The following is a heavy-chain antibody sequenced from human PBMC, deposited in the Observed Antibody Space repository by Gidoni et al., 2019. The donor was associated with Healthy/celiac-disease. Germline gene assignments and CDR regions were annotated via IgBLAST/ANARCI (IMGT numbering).Heavy chain of an antibody. J-gene: IGHJ6*02. CDR1: GDSVSSNSAA. Sequence: QVQLQQSGPGLVKPSQTLSLTCAISGDSVSSNSAAWNWIRQSPSRGLEWLGRTYYRSKWYNDYAVSVKSRITINPDTSKNQFSLQLNSVTPEDTAVYYCARGGVTILDPSYYYGMDVWGQGTTVTVSS. CDR3: ARGGVTILDPSYYYGMDV. V-gene: IGHV6-1*01. D-gene: IGHD3-3*01. CDR2: TYYRSKWYN.